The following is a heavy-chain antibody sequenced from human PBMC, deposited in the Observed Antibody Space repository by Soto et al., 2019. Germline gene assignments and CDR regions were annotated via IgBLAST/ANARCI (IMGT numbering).Heavy chain of an antibody. Sequence: QVQLVQSGAEVKKPGSSVKVSCKASGGTFSSYTISWVRQAPGQGLEWMGRIIPILGIANYAQKFQGRVTITADKSTSTAHMELSSLRSEDTAVYYCAREDYYGSGSFDYWGHVSLVTVSS. CDR1: GGTFSSYT. D-gene: IGHD3-10*01. J-gene: IGHJ4*01. CDR3: AREDYYGSGSFDY. V-gene: IGHV1-69*08. CDR2: IIPILGIA.